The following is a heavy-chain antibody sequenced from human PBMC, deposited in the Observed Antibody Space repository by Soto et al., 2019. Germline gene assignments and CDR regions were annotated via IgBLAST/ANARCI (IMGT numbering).Heavy chain of an antibody. CDR3: ARYGSGSYYTHNFDY. J-gene: IGHJ4*02. D-gene: IGHD3-10*01. CDR1: GGSISSYY. Sequence: SETLSLTCTVSGGSISSYYWSWIRQPPGKGLEWIGYIFYSGSTNYNPSLKSRVTISVDTSKNQFSLKLSSVTAADTAVYYCARYGSGSYYTHNFDYWGQGTLVTVSS. CDR2: IFYSGST. V-gene: IGHV4-59*01.